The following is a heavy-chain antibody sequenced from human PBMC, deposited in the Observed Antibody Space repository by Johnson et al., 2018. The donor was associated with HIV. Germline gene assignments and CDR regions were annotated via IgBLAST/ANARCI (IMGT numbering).Heavy chain of an antibody. V-gene: IGHV3-15*01. CDR2: IKSRANSGTA. Sequence: VQLVESGGGVVQPGRSLRLSCAASGFTFSDAWMNWVRQAPGKGLEWVGRIKSRANSGTADYAAPVRGRFTFSTDASKTTLYLRMNSLKTEDTGVYYCTTASGYYPFFDAFDIWGQGTMVTVSS. J-gene: IGHJ3*02. CDR3: TTASGYYPFFDAFDI. CDR1: GFTFSDAW. D-gene: IGHD3-22*01.